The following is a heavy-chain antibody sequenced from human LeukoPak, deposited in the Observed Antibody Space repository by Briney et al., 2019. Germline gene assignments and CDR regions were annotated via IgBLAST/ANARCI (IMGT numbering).Heavy chain of an antibody. V-gene: IGHV3-9*01. CDR3: AKDYYYDSSGHLNAFDI. CDR2: ISWNSGSI. CDR1: GFTFDDYA. Sequence: GGSLRLSCAASGFTFDDYAMHWVRQAPGKGLEWVSGISWNSGSIGYADSVKGRFTISRDNAKNSLYLQMNSLGAEDTALYYCAKDYYYDSSGHLNAFDIWGQGTMVTVSS. J-gene: IGHJ3*02. D-gene: IGHD3-22*01.